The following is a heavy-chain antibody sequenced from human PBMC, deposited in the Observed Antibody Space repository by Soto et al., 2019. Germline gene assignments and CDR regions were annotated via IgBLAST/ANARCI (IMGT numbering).Heavy chain of an antibody. CDR2: ISWNSGSI. Sequence: EVQLVESGGGLVQPGRSLRLSCAASGFTFDDYAMHWVRQAPGKGLEWVSGISWNSGSIGYADSVKCRFTISRDNAKKSLYLEMNSLRAEDTALYYCAKEMGIAAPQGYYFDYWGQGTLVTVSS. CDR3: AKEMGIAAPQGYYFDY. V-gene: IGHV3-9*01. D-gene: IGHD6-13*01. CDR1: GFTFDDYA. J-gene: IGHJ4*02.